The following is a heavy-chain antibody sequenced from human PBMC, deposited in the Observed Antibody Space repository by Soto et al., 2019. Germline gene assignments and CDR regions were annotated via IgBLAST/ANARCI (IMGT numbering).Heavy chain of an antibody. D-gene: IGHD1-26*01. Sequence: GGSLRLSCAASGFTFSSYGMHWVRQAPGKGLEWVAVISYDGSNKYYADSVKGRFTISRDNSKNTLYLQMNSLRAEDTAVYYCAKGNSGSYLGYYYGMDVWGQGTTVTVSS. CDR2: ISYDGSNK. CDR1: GFTFSSYG. V-gene: IGHV3-30*18. J-gene: IGHJ6*02. CDR3: AKGNSGSYLGYYYGMDV.